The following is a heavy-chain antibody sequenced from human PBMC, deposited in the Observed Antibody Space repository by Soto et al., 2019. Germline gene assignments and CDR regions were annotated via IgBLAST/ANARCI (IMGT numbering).Heavy chain of an antibody. CDR2: INPNSGGT. Sequence: ASVKVSCKASGYTFTGYYMHWVRQAPGQGLEWMGWINPNSGGTNYAQKFQGWVTMTRDTSISTAYMELSRLRSDDTAVYYCARRGEGSYGGYVYYYYGMDVWGQGTTVTVSS. CDR3: ARRGEGSYGGYVYYYYGMDV. D-gene: IGHD3-16*01. CDR1: GYTFTGYY. V-gene: IGHV1-2*04. J-gene: IGHJ6*02.